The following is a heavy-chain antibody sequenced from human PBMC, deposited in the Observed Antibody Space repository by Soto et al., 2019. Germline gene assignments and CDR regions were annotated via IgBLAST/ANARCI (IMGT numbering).Heavy chain of an antibody. D-gene: IGHD3-22*01. CDR1: GGSISSSSYY. CDR2: IYYSGST. V-gene: IGHV4-39*01. Sequence: PSETLSLTCTVPGGSISSSSYYWGWIRQPPGKGLEWIGSIYYSGSTYYNPSLKSRVTISVDTSKNQFSLKLSSVTAADTAVYYCANDYYDSSGYQRGAFDIWGQGTMVTVSS. J-gene: IGHJ3*02. CDR3: ANDYYDSSGYQRGAFDI.